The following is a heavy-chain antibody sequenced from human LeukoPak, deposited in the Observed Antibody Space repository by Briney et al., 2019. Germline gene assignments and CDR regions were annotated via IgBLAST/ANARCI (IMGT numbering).Heavy chain of an antibody. CDR3: ARGCRVVPGVHNVGRTQYYNGMDV. Sequence: ASVKVSCTASGYTFTTYFAHWVRQAPGQGLEWMGIIDPSDGSTSHAQKFQGRVTMTRDTSTSTVYMELSSLRSEDTAVYFCARGCRVVPGVHNVGRTQYYNGMDVWGQGTTVTVSS. J-gene: IGHJ6*02. D-gene: IGHD2-2*01. V-gene: IGHV1-46*01. CDR1: GYTFTTYF. CDR2: IDPSDGST.